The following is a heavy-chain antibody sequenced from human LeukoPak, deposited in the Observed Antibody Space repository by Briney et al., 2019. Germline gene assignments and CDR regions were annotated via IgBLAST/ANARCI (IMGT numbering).Heavy chain of an antibody. J-gene: IGHJ2*01. V-gene: IGHV4-59*01. CDR3: ARDPRILSYGPSWYFDL. CDR2: IYYSGST. Sequence: SETLSLTCAVYGGSFSGYYWSWIRQPPGKGLEWIGYIYYSGSTNYNPSLKSRVTISVDTSKNQFSLKLSSVTAADTAVYYCARDPRILSYGPSWYFDLWGRGTLVTVSS. D-gene: IGHD5-18*01. CDR1: GGSFSGYY.